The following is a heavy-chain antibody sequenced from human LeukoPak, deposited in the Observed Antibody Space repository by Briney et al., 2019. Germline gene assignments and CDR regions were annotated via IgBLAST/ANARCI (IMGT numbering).Heavy chain of an antibody. CDR2: ISAYNGNT. CDR1: GYTFTSYG. D-gene: IGHD2-15*01. J-gene: IGHJ4*02. Sequence: ASVKVSCKASGYTFTSYGISWVRQAPGQGLEWMGWISAYNGNTNYAQKLQGRVTMTTDTSTSTAYMGLRSLRSDDTAVYYCARAGNYCSGGSCPDYWGQGTLVTVSS. CDR3: ARAGNYCSGGSCPDY. V-gene: IGHV1-18*01.